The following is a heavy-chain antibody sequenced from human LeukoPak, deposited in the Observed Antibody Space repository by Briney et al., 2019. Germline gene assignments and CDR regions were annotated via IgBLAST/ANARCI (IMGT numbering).Heavy chain of an antibody. CDR3: ATDYYDSSGYYYFDY. D-gene: IGHD3-22*01. V-gene: IGHV1-24*01. Sequence: ASVKVSCKVSGYTLTELSMHWVRQAPGKGLEWMGGFDPEDGETIYAQKFQGRVTMTEDTSSDTAYMELSSLRSEDTAVCYCATDYYDSSGYYYFDYWGQGTLVTVSS. CDR1: GYTLTELS. CDR2: FDPEDGET. J-gene: IGHJ4*02.